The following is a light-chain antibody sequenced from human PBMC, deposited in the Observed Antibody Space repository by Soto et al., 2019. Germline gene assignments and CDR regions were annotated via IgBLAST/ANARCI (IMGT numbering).Light chain of an antibody. J-gene: IGKJ1*01. Sequence: IQLTQSPSTLPASVGDRVTLTCRASQSISNWLAWYQQKPGTAPKLLIYHASILETAVPSRFSGNGSGTEFTLTIRSLQPGDFATYYCQQYNSYSFGQGTKVGIK. CDR1: QSISNW. V-gene: IGKV1-5*01. CDR3: QQYNSYS. CDR2: HAS.